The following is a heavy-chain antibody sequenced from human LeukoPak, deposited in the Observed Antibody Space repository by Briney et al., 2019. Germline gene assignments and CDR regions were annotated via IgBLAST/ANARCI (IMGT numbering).Heavy chain of an antibody. CDR1: GGTFSSYA. V-gene: IGHV1-69*01. CDR3: ARDGGAAAMFWFDP. CDR2: IIPIFGTA. D-gene: IGHD2-2*01. J-gene: IGHJ5*02. Sequence: SVKVSCKASGGTFSSYAISWVRQAPGQGLEWMGGIIPIFGTANYAQKFQGRVTITADESTSTAYMELSSLRSEDTAVYYCARDGGAAAMFWFDPWGQGTLVTVSS.